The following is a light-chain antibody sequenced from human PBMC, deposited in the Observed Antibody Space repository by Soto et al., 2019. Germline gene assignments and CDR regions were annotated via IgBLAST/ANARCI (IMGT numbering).Light chain of an antibody. CDR2: DVS. V-gene: IGLV2-11*01. CDR3: CSYAGSYTFV. CDR1: SSDVGGYSY. Sequence: QSVLTQPRSVSGSPGQSVTISCTGTSSDVGGYSYVSWYQQHPGKAPKLMIYDVSKRPSGVPDRFSGSKSGNTASLTFFGLQAEDEADYYCCSYAGSYTFVFETGTRSPS. J-gene: IGLJ1*01.